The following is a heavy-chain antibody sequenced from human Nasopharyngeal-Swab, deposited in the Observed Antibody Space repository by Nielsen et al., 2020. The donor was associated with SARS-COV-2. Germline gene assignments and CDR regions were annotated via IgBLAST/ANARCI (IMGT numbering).Heavy chain of an antibody. V-gene: IGHV3-30*18. CDR1: GFTFSSYG. Sequence: GESLKISCAASGFTFSSYGMHWVRQAPGKGLEWVAVISYDGSNKYYADSVKGRFTISRDNSKNTLYLQMNSLRTEDTALYYCAKDITDGVDCGGDCYYMDVWGKGTTVTVSS. CDR3: AKDITDGVDCGGDCYYMDV. CDR2: ISYDGSNK. J-gene: IGHJ6*03. D-gene: IGHD2-21*01.